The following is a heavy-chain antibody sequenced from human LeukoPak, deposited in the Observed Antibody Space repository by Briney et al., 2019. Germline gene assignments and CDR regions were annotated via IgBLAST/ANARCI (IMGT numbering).Heavy chain of an antibody. J-gene: IGHJ4*02. D-gene: IGHD2-2*01. CDR3: AKGNYAGLLDYFDY. CDR1: GFTFDDYA. Sequence: SLRLSCAASGFTFDDYAMHWVRQAPGKGLEWVSGISWNSGSIGYADSVKGRFTISRDNAKNSLYLQMNSLRAEGMALYYCAKGNYAGLLDYFDYWGQGTLVTVSS. CDR2: ISWNSGSI. V-gene: IGHV3-9*03.